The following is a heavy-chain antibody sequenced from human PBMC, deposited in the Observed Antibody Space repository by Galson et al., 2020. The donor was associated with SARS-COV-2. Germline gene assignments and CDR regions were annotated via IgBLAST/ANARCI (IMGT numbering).Heavy chain of an antibody. J-gene: IGHJ3*02. CDR3: TREVVLRYFDWLASDAFDI. CDR1: GFTFGDYA. Sequence: GESLKISCTASGFTFGDYAMSWFRQAPGKGLEWVGFIRSKAYGGTTEYAASVKGRFTISRDDSKSIAYLQMNSLKTEDTAVYYCTREVVLRYFDWLASDAFDIWGQGTMVTVSS. D-gene: IGHD3-9*01. V-gene: IGHV3-49*03. CDR2: IRSKAYGGTT.